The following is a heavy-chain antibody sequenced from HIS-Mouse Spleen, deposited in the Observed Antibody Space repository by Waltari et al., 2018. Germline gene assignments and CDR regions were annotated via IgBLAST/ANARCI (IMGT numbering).Heavy chain of an antibody. V-gene: IGHV4-59*01. CDR1: GGSISSYY. CDR3: ARVKYSNAFDI. D-gene: IGHD6-6*01. CDR2: IYYSGST. J-gene: IGHJ3*02. Sequence: QVQLQESGPGLVKPSETLSLTCTVSGGSISSYYWSWIRQPPGKGLEWIGYIYYSGSTHYNPALKSRVTISVDTSKNQFSLKLSSVTAADTAVYYCARVKYSNAFDIWGQGTMVTVSS.